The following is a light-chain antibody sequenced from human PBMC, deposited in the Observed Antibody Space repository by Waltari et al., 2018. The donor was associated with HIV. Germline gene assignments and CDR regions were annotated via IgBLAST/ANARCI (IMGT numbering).Light chain of an antibody. J-gene: IGLJ3*02. CDR3: CSYTGTYTLR. CDR1: SSDVGDYNY. V-gene: IGLV2-11*01. CDR2: DVT. Sequence: QSALTQPRSVSGSPGQSVTISCTGTSSDVGDYNYVSWYQQHPGQAPRVMIYDVTKRPSGIPGRFSGSKSGNTASLTISGLQAEDEADYYCCSYTGTYTLRFGGGTKLTVL.